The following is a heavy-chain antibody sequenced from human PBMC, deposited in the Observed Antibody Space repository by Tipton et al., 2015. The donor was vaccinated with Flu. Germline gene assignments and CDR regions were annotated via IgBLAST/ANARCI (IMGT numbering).Heavy chain of an antibody. V-gene: IGHV4-4*07. J-gene: IGHJ6*02. D-gene: IGHD3-10*01. CDR3: AREMYGSGSWVGYYYYGMDV. CDR2: MYTSGST. CDR1: GGSIRSYY. Sequence: TLSLTCTVSGGSIRSYYWSWIRQPAGKGLEWIGRMYTSGSTNDNPSLKSRVTMSLDTSKNQFSLKLTSVTAANTAVYYCAREMYGSGSWVGYYYYGMDVWGQGTAVTVSS.